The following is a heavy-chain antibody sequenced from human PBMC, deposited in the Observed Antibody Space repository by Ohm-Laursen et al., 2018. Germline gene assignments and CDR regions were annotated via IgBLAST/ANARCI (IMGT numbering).Heavy chain of an antibody. CDR3: ARTRGYGMDV. V-gene: IGHV3-74*01. J-gene: IGHJ6*02. CDR1: GFIFSGYG. D-gene: IGHD5-24*01. CDR2: ANSDGSST. Sequence: SLRLSCSASGFIFSGYGIHWVRQAPGKGLVWVSRANSDGSSTTYADSVKGRFTISRDNAKNTLYLQMNSLRAEDTAVYYCARTRGYGMDVWGQGTTVTVSS.